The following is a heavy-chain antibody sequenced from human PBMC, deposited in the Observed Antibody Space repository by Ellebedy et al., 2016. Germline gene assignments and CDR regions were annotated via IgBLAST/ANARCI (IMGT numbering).Heavy chain of an antibody. CDR1: GFTFSSYG. Sequence: GESLKISXAASGFTFSSYGMHWVRQAPGKGLEWVAVIWYDGSNKYYADSVKGRFTISRDNSKNTLFLQMNSLRAEDTAVYYCATDSGRSEGRFDYWGQGTLVTVSS. D-gene: IGHD6-19*01. CDR2: IWYDGSNK. V-gene: IGHV3-33*01. CDR3: ATDSGRSEGRFDY. J-gene: IGHJ4*02.